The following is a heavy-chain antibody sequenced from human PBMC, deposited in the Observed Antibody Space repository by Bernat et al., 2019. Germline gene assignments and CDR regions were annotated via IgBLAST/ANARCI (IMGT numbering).Heavy chain of an antibody. Sequence: QVQLQESGPGLVKPSETLSLTCTVSGGSISSYYWSWIRQPPGKGLEWIGYIYYSGSTNYNPSLKSRVTISVDTSKNQFSLKLSSVTAADTAVYYCATWRGYCSGGSCYTHSFDYWGQGTLVTVSS. CDR1: GGSISSYY. D-gene: IGHD2-15*01. CDR3: ATWRGYCSGGSCYTHSFDY. V-gene: IGHV4-59*01. CDR2: IYYSGST. J-gene: IGHJ4*02.